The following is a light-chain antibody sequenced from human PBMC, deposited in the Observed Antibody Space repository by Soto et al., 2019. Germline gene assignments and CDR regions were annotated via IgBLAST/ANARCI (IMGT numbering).Light chain of an antibody. CDR2: GAS. CDR1: QSVSSSY. V-gene: IGKV3-20*01. J-gene: IGKJ1*01. Sequence: EIVLTQSSGTRSLSPGERATLSCRASQSVSSSYLAWYQQKPGQAPRLLIYGASNRATGIPDRFSGSGSGTDFTLTISRLELEDFAVYYCQQYGSSGTFGQGTKVDIK. CDR3: QQYGSSGT.